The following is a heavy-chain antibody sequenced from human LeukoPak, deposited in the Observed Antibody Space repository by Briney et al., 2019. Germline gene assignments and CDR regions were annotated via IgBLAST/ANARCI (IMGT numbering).Heavy chain of an antibody. CDR1: GGSISSGGYY. CDR2: IYHSGST. D-gene: IGHD6-13*01. CDR3: ARENSSSWSRGGWFDP. V-gene: IGHV4-30-2*01. J-gene: IGHJ5*02. Sequence: SETLSLTCTVSGGSISSGGYYWSWIRQPPGKGLEWIGYIYHSGSTYYNPSLKSRVTISVDRSKNQFSLKLSSVTAADTAVYYCARENSSSWSRGGWFDPWGQGTLVTVSS.